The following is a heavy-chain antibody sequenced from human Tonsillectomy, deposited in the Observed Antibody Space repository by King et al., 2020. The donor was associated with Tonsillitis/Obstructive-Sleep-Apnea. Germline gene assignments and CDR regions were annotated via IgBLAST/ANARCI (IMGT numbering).Heavy chain of an antibody. V-gene: IGHV3-33*01. CDR2: IWYDGSNK. CDR1: GFTFSSYG. D-gene: IGHD1-26*01. Sequence: VQLVESGGGVVQPGRSLRLSCAASGFTFSSYGMHWVRQAPGKGLEWVAVIWYDGSNKYYARSVKGRFTISRDNSKNTLYLQMNSLRAADTAVYYCARVMAWEVPSTYYYYYGMDVGGQGTTVTVSS. CDR3: ARVMAWEVPSTYYYYYGMDV. J-gene: IGHJ6*02.